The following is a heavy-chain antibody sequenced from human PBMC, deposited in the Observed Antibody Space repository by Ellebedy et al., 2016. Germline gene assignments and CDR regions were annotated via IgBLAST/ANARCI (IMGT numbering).Heavy chain of an antibody. D-gene: IGHD3-10*01. V-gene: IGHV4-59*01. CDR3: ARGFGDYYGSGSYPFDY. Sequence: SETLSLXXAVYGGSFSGYYWSWIRQPPGKGLEWIGYIYYSGSTNYNPSLKSRVTISVDTSKNQFSLKLSSVTAADTAVYYCARGFGDYYGSGSYPFDYWGQGTLVTVSS. CDR2: IYYSGST. J-gene: IGHJ4*02. CDR1: GGSFSGYY.